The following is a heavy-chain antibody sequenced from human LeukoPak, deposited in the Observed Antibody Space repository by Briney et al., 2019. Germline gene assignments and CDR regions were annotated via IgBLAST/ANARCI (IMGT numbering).Heavy chain of an antibody. D-gene: IGHD3-9*01. Sequence: GGSLRLSCAAPGFTFSSYSMNWVRQAPGKGLEWVSSISSSSSYIYYADSVKVRFTISRDNAMNSLYLQMNSLRAEDTAVYYCARDGMTYYDILTGDFDYWGQGTLVTVSS. CDR1: GFTFSSYS. CDR2: ISSSSSYI. V-gene: IGHV3-21*01. CDR3: ARDGMTYYDILTGDFDY. J-gene: IGHJ4*02.